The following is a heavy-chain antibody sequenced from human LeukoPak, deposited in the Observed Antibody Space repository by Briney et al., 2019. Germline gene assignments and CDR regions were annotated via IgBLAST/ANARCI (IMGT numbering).Heavy chain of an antibody. D-gene: IGHD3-16*01. Sequence: GGSLRLSCAASGFSSRTYWMTWVRQAPGKGLEWVANLSPEGSDKFYVDSVKGRFTIFRDNAKSSVYLQMSSLRVEDTAVYYCARDAYTSASDSWGQGTLVSVSS. CDR1: GFSSRTYW. CDR2: LSPEGSDK. CDR3: ARDAYTSASDS. J-gene: IGHJ5*01. V-gene: IGHV3-7*01.